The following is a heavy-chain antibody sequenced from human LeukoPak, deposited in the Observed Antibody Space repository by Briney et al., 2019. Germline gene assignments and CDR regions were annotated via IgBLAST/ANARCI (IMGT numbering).Heavy chain of an antibody. Sequence: SETLSLTCAVYGGSFSGYYWSWIRQPPGKGLEWIGEINHSGSTNYNPPLKSRVTISVDTSKNQFSLKLSSVTAADTAVYYCARARRGFDPWGQGTLVTVSS. V-gene: IGHV4-34*01. CDR2: INHSGST. CDR1: GGSFSGYY. CDR3: ARARRGFDP. J-gene: IGHJ5*02.